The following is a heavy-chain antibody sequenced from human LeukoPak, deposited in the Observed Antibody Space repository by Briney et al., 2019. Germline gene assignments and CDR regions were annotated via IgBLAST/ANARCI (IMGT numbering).Heavy chain of an antibody. Sequence: ASVKVSCKASGYTFTGYYMHWVRQAPGQGLEWMGWINPNSDGTNYAQKFQGRVTMTRDTSISTAYMELSSLRSEDTAVYYCAVSGDYGDYEALDYWGQGTLVTVSS. V-gene: IGHV1-2*02. CDR3: AVSGDYGDYEALDY. D-gene: IGHD4-17*01. CDR1: GYTFTGYY. J-gene: IGHJ4*02. CDR2: INPNSDGT.